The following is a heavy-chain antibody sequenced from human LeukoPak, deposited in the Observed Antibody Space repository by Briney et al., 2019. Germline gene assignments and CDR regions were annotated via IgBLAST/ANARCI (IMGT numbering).Heavy chain of an antibody. CDR3: ARVAPVCWFDP. D-gene: IGHD2-8*01. CDR2: IYHSGST. CDR1: GGSISSGGYY. V-gene: IGHV4-30-2*01. J-gene: IGHJ5*02. Sequence: SETLSLTCTVSGGSISSGGYYWSWIRQPPGKGLEWIGYIYHSGSTYYNPSLKSRVTISVDRSKNQFSLKLSSVTAADTAVYYCARVAPVCWFDPWGQGTLVTVSS.